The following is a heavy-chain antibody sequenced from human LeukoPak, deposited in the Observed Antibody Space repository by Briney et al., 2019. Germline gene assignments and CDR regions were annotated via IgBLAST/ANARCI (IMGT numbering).Heavy chain of an antibody. V-gene: IGHV3-11*01. D-gene: IGHD6-19*01. CDR2: ISSSGSTI. CDR1: GFTFSDYY. CDR3: ARDDVAVAGFDY. J-gene: IGHJ4*02. Sequence: PGGSLRLSCAASGFTFSDYYMSWIRQAPGKVLGWVSYISSSGSTIYYADSVKGRFTISRDNAKNSLYLQMNSLRAEDTAVYYCARDDVAVAGFDYWGQGTLVTVSS.